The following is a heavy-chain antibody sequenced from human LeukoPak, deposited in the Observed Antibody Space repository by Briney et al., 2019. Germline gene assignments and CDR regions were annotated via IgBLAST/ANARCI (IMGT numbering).Heavy chain of an antibody. CDR2: ISGSGGST. Sequence: GGSLRLSCAASGFTFISYAMSWVRQAPGKGLEWVSAISGSGGSTYYADSVKGRFTISRDNSKNTLYLQMNSLRAEDTAVYYCAKYSSSWYVAAFDYWGQATLVTVSS. CDR1: GFTFISYA. J-gene: IGHJ4*02. D-gene: IGHD6-13*01. V-gene: IGHV3-23*01. CDR3: AKYSSSWYVAAFDY.